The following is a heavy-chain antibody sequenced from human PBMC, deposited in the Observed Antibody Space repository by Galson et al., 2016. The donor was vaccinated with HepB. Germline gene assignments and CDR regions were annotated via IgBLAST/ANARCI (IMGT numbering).Heavy chain of an antibody. D-gene: IGHD2-8*02. CDR2: ISDVGAGT. CDR3: ARGTGGKYYYGMDV. J-gene: IGHJ6*02. Sequence: SLRLSCAASGFTLSSNAMSWVRQAPGRGLDWVSTISDVGAGTYYADSVKGRFTISRDNSKNTLYLQMNSLRAEDTAVYYCARGTGGKYYYGMDVWGQGTTVTVPS. V-gene: IGHV3-23*01. CDR1: GFTLSSNA.